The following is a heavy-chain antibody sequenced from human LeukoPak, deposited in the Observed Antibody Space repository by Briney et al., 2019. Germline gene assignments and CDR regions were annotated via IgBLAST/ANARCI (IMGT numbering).Heavy chain of an antibody. CDR3: ARDGYGGIDY. V-gene: IGHV4-39*07. D-gene: IGHD4-23*01. Sequence: PSETLSLTCTVSGGSISSSTYYWGWFRQPPGKSLEWIGSIHYSGSTHYNPSLQSRVTKSLDTSKNQFSLNLTSVTAADTAVYYCARDGYGGIDYWGQGILVTVSS. CDR1: GGSISSSTYY. CDR2: IHYSGST. J-gene: IGHJ4*02.